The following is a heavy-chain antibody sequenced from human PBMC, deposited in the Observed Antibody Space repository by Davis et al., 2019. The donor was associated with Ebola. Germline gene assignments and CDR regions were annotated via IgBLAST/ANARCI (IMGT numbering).Heavy chain of an antibody. CDR2: ISGSGVFT. V-gene: IGHV3-23*01. D-gene: IGHD2-15*01. CDR3: VKDRFTVVVVHGGFDY. J-gene: IGHJ4*02. Sequence: GGSLRLSCAASGFTFSDYGMSWVRQAPGKGLEWVSGISGSGVFTYYADSVKGRFTISRDNSKDTLYLQMRSLRTEDTAVYYCVKDRFTVVVVHGGFDYWGQGTLVTVSS. CDR1: GFTFSDYG.